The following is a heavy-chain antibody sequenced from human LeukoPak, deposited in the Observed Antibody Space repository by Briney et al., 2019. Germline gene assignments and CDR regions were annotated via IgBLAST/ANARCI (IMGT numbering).Heavy chain of an antibody. CDR3: PTSHDAQPAPYDL. V-gene: IGHV4-4*09. CDR1: VGAIISYG. D-gene: IGHD2-21*01. CDR2: IYTSGIT. Sequence: SETLSLTCTVSVGAIISYGWSWFRQPPGKGLNGSGYIYTSGITHYNPSLQSRVHMQLDRPRTQLSMELRFLTAVYPAVSYCPTSHDAQPAPYDLWGQGPQVPVPS. J-gene: IGHJ5*02.